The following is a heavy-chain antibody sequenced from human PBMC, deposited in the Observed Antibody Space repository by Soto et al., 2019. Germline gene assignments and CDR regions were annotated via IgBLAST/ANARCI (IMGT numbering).Heavy chain of an antibody. CDR1: GFTFRSYV. J-gene: IGHJ4*02. CDR3: SRWGTMGVLDV. Sequence: QVQLVESGGGVVQPGASLRVSCVGSGFTFRSYVIHWVRQAPGKGLEWVALTSYDGSDKYYGDSVRGRFTISRDNSRNTVDLQMDSLSREDAALYYCSRWGTMGVLDVWGQGSLVSVSS. V-gene: IGHV3-30*19. CDR2: TSYDGSDK. D-gene: IGHD3-10*01.